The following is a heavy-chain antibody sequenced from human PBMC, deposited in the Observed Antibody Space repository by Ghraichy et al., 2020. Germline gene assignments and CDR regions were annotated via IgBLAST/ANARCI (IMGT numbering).Heavy chain of an antibody. CDR2: INHSGST. CDR1: GGSFSGYY. J-gene: IGHJ4*02. V-gene: IGHV4-34*01. Sequence: SETLSLTCAVYGGSFSGYYWSWIRQPPGKGLEWIGEINHSGSTNYNPSLKSRVTISVDTSKNQFSLKLSSVTAADTAVYYCARGRDYWGQGTLVTISS. CDR3: ARGRDY.